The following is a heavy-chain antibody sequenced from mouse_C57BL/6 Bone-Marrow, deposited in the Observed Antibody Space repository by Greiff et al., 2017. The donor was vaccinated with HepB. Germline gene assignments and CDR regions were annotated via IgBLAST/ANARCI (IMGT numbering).Heavy chain of an antibody. J-gene: IGHJ4*01. CDR1: GYSITSDY. CDR3: ARYRYYGFYAMDY. V-gene: IGHV3-8*01. Sequence: EVHLVESGPGLAKPSQTLSLTCSVTGYSITSDYWNWIRKFPGNKLEYMGYISYSGSTYYNPSLKSRISITRDTSKNQYYLQLNSVTTEDTATYYCARYRYYGFYAMDYWGQGTSVTVSS. D-gene: IGHD1-1*01. CDR2: ISYSGST.